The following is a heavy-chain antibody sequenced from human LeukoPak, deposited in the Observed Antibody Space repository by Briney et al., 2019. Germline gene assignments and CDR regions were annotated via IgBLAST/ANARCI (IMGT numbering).Heavy chain of an antibody. CDR1: GFTFSSYG. V-gene: IGHV3-30*02. J-gene: IGHJ4*02. D-gene: IGHD3-10*01. Sequence: PGGSLRLSCAASGFTFSSYGIYWVRQAPGKGLEWVAFIRYDAINKYYADSVKGRFTISRDNSKNMLYLQMNSLRAEDTAVYYCANRGVKWSDDDYWGQGTLVTVSS. CDR2: IRYDAINK. CDR3: ANRGVKWSDDDY.